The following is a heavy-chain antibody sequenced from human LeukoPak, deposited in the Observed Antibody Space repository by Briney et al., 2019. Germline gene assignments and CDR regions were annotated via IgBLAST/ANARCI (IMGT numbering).Heavy chain of an antibody. CDR1: GFTFDNYA. CDR3: ARAYKDRSLAGKKEFFQH. V-gene: IGHV3-9*01. J-gene: IGHJ1*01. CDR2: ISWNSGTI. Sequence: GRSLRLSCAASGFTFDNYAMNWVRQVPGKGLEWISLISWNSGTIGYADSVKGRFTISRDNANNFLYLQMDSLRAEDTALYYCARAYKDRSLAGKKEFFQHWGQGTLVTVSS. D-gene: IGHD6-19*01.